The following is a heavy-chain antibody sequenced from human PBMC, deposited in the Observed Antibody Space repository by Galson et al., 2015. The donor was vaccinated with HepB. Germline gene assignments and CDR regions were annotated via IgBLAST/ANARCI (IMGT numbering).Heavy chain of an antibody. D-gene: IGHD6-19*01. Sequence: LTCTVSGGSISSYYWSWIRQPPGKGLEWIGYIYYSGSTNYNPSLKSRVTISVDTSKNQFSLKLSSVTAADTAVYYCAREGIAVAGDAFDIWGQGTMVTVSS. V-gene: IGHV4-59*01. CDR1: GGSISSYY. CDR3: AREGIAVAGDAFDI. J-gene: IGHJ3*02. CDR2: IYYSGST.